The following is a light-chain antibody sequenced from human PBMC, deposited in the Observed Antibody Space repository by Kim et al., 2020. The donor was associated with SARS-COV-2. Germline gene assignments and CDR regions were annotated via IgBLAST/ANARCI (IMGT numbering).Light chain of an antibody. V-gene: IGLV1-40*01. CDR1: SSNIGAGYD. Sequence: QSVLTQPPSVSGAPGQRVTISCTASSSNIGAGYDVHWYQQLPGTAPKLLIYGNSNRPSGVPDRFSGSKSGTSASLAITGLQAEDEADYYCQSYDSSLSGPVVFGGGTQLTVL. CDR2: GNS. CDR3: QSYDSSLSGPVV. J-gene: IGLJ2*01.